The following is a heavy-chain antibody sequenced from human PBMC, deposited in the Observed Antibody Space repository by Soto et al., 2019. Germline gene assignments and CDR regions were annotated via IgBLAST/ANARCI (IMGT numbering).Heavy chain of an antibody. CDR2: INPNSGGT. J-gene: IGHJ3*02. D-gene: IGHD3-22*01. V-gene: IGHV1-2*02. CDR3: ARAPWYYYDSSGYFGYAFDI. CDR1: GYTFTGYY. Sequence: ASVKVSCKASGYTFTGYYMHWVRQAPGQGLEWMGWINPNSGGTNYAQKFQGRVTMTRDTSISTAYMELSRLRSDDTAVYYCARAPWYYYDSSGYFGYAFDIWGQVTMVTV.